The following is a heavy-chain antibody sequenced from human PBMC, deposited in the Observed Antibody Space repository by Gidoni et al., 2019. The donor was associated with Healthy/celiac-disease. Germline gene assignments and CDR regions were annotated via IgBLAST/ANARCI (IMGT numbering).Heavy chain of an antibody. CDR1: GLTFSTAW. Sequence: EVQLVESGGGLVKPGGSLRLSCADSGLTFSTAWMSWVRQAPGKGLAWVSLIKSKTDGGTTDYAAPVKGRFTSSRDDAKNTLYLQMNSLKTEDTAVYYCTTGITLVRGVMEVTYGMDVWGQGTTVTVSS. CDR3: TTGITLVRGVMEVTYGMDV. J-gene: IGHJ6*02. D-gene: IGHD3-10*01. V-gene: IGHV3-15*01. CDR2: IKSKTDGGTT.